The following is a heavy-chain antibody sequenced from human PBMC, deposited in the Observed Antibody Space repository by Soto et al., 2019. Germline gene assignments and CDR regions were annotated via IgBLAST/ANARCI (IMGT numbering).Heavy chain of an antibody. J-gene: IGHJ5*02. D-gene: IGHD2-8*01. CDR3: ARHKSLYYEERGA. Sequence: GESLKISCKGSGYSFTSYWISWVRQMPGKVLDWMGRIDPSDSYTNYSPSFQGQVTMSADKSINTAYLQWSSLKASDSAMYYCARHKSLYYEERGAWGQGXLVT. CDR2: IDPSDSYT. CDR1: GYSFTSYW. V-gene: IGHV5-10-1*01.